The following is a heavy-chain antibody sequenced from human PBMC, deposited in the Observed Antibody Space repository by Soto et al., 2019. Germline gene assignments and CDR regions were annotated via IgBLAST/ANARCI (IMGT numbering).Heavy chain of an antibody. CDR1: GFTFSNYY. D-gene: IGHD2-15*01. CDR2: MKRAGNEK. J-gene: IGHJ4*02. V-gene: IGHV3-7*04. Sequence: EVQLLESGGGLVQPGGSLRLSCAASGFTFSNYYINWVRQAPGKGLEWVASMKRAGNEKFNVDAVKGRFTISRDNAKNLVYLQMDSLRVEDTAMYYCARGDCRENGCQTPLIDYWGQGTLVTVSS. CDR3: ARGDCRENGCQTPLIDY.